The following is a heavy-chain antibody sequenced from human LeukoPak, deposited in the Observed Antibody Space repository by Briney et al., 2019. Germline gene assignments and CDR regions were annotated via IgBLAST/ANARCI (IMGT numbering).Heavy chain of an antibody. CDR2: MYCTGST. CDR3: ARTYCSTTACPFDY. Sequence: SETLSLTCTVSGGSISSYYWSWIRQPPGKGLEWLGYMYCTGSTNYNPSLKSRVTISVDTSKNQFSLKLSSVTAADTAVYYCARTYCSTTACPFDYWGQGTLVTVSS. CDR1: GGSISSYY. D-gene: IGHD2-2*01. J-gene: IGHJ4*02. V-gene: IGHV4-59*08.